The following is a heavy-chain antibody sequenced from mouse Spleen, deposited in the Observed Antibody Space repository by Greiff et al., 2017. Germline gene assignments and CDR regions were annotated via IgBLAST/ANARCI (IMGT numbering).Heavy chain of an antibody. CDR3: AREAGDYDALDY. J-gene: IGHJ2*01. D-gene: IGHD2-4*01. CDR2: IYPGSGST. V-gene: IGHV1-55*01. CDR1: GYTFTSYW. Sequence: QVQLQQSGAELVKPGASVKMSCKASGYTFTSYWITWVKQRPGQGLEWIGDIYPGSGSTNYNEKFKSKATLTVDTSSSTAYMQLSSLTSEDSAVYYCAREAGDYDALDYWGQGTTLTVSS.